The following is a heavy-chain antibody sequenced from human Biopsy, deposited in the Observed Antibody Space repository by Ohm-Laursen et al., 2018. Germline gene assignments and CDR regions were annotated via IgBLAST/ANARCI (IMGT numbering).Heavy chain of an antibody. CDR1: GHTLTGHH. Sequence: ASVKVSCKTSGHTLTGHHMHWVRQAPGQGPEWMGWMNPDSGGTKYAQKFQGRVTMTRDTSISTAYMELSSLRSDDTAVYYCARDSGDGSGNYGGCFDPWGQGTLVTVSS. V-gene: IGHV1-2*02. J-gene: IGHJ5*02. D-gene: IGHD3-10*01. CDR2: MNPDSGGT. CDR3: ARDSGDGSGNYGGCFDP.